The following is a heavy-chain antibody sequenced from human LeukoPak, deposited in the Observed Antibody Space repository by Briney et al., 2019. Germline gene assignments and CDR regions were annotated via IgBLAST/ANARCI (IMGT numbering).Heavy chain of an antibody. CDR3: AREIAVAGRAFDI. CDR1: GGSISSYY. V-gene: IGHV4-4*07. CDR2: MYTSGRT. Sequence: SETLSLTCTVSGGSISSYYWSWIRQTAGKGLEWIGRMYTSGRTNYNPSLKSRVTISLDTSKNQFSLKLSSVTAADTAVYYCAREIAVAGRAFDIWGQGTMVTVSS. D-gene: IGHD6-19*01. J-gene: IGHJ3*02.